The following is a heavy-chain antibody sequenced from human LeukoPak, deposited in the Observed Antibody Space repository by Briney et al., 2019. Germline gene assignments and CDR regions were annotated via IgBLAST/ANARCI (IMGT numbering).Heavy chain of an antibody. D-gene: IGHD2-2*01. Sequence: PSETLSLTCTVSGGSISSYFWNWIRQPPGKGLEWIGYISNSGSTNHNPSLKSRVITSVDTSKNRFSLKLSSVTAADTAVYYCARRPRTDCSSTNCYAGAFDIWGQGTMVTVSS. CDR3: ARRPRTDCSSTNCYAGAFDI. CDR2: ISNSGST. CDR1: GGSISSYF. J-gene: IGHJ3*02. V-gene: IGHV4-59*08.